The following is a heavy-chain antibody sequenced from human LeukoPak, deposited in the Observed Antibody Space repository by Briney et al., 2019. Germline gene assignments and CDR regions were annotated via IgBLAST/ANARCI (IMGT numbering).Heavy chain of an antibody. Sequence: SETLSLTCTVSGGSISSSSYYWGWIRQPPGKGLEWIGRIYYSGSTYYNPSLKSRVTISVDTSKNQFSLKLSSVTAADTAVYYCARRGTYYDSSGYPGYNYWGQGTLVTVSS. J-gene: IGHJ4*02. CDR3: ARRGTYYDSSGYPGYNY. D-gene: IGHD3-22*01. V-gene: IGHV4-39*07. CDR1: GGSISSSSYY. CDR2: IYYSGST.